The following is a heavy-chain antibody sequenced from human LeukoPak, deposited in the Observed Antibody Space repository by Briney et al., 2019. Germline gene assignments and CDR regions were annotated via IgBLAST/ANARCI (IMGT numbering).Heavy chain of an antibody. CDR3: AREGCSGGSCYHNWFDP. D-gene: IGHD2-15*01. CDR2: INQDGSEK. V-gene: IGHV3-7*01. J-gene: IGHJ5*02. Sequence: GGSLRLSCAASGFTFSSYWMSWVRQAPGKGLEWVANINQDGSEKYYVDSVKGRYTISRDNAKNSLYLQMNSLRAEDTAVYYCAREGCSGGSCYHNWFDPWGQGTLVTVSS. CDR1: GFTFSSYW.